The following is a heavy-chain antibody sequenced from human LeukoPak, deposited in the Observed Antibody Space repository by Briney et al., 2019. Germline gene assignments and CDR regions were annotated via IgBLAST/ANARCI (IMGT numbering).Heavy chain of an antibody. D-gene: IGHD6-13*01. CDR1: GGSISSYY. CDR2: IYYSGST. J-gene: IGHJ4*02. V-gene: IGHV4-59*08. CDR3: ARHLGNLYSSLDY. Sequence: SETLSLTCTVSGGSISSYYWSWIRQPPGKGLEWIGYIYYSGSTDYNPSLKSRVTISVDTSKNQFSLKLNSVTATDTAVYYCARHLGNLYSSLDYWGQGTLVTVSS.